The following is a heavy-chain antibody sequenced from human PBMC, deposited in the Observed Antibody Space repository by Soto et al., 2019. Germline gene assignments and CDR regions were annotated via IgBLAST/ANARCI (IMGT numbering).Heavy chain of an antibody. Sequence: PGGSLRLSCAASGFTFSSYWMHWVRQAPGRGLVWVSRINSDGSSTSYADSVKGRFTISRDNAKNTLYLQMNSLRAEDTAVYYCARDGVATIKGGPDYWGQGTLVTVSS. V-gene: IGHV3-74*01. D-gene: IGHD5-12*01. J-gene: IGHJ4*02. CDR3: ARDGVATIKGGPDY. CDR2: INSDGSST. CDR1: GFTFSSYW.